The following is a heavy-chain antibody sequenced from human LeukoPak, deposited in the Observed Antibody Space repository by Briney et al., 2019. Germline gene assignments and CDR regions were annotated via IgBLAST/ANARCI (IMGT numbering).Heavy chain of an antibody. Sequence: GGSLRLSCAASGFTFSTYAMSWVRQAPGEGLEWVSTISASGGSTYYADSVKGRFTISRDNSKNTVYLQMNSLRADDTAVYYCGKYRDYYDSSGYRAWGQGTLVTVSS. CDR2: ISASGGST. D-gene: IGHD3-22*01. V-gene: IGHV3-23*01. J-gene: IGHJ5*02. CDR3: GKYRDYYDSSGYRA. CDR1: GFTFSTYA.